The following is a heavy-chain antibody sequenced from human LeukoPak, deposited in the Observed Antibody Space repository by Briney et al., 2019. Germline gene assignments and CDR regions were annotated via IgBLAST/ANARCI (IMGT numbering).Heavy chain of an antibody. CDR2: INPNSGGT. CDR3: ATPVKRGYSYGYYVY. Sequence: GASVKVSCKASGYTFTGYYMHWVRQAPGQGLEWMGWINPNSGGTNYAQKFQGRVTITTDESTSTAYMELSSLRSEDTAVYYCATPVKRGYSYGYYVYWGQGTLVTVSS. J-gene: IGHJ4*02. V-gene: IGHV1-2*02. CDR1: GYTFTGYY. D-gene: IGHD5-18*01.